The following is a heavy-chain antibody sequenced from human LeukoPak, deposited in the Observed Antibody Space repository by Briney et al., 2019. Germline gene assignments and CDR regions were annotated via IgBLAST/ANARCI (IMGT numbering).Heavy chain of an antibody. CDR3: ARNYDSSGYYSPLGY. D-gene: IGHD3-22*01. J-gene: IGHJ4*02. V-gene: IGHV1-2*02. CDR2: INPNSGGT. CDR1: GYTFTGYY. Sequence: ASVRVSCKASGYTFTGYYMHWVRQAPGQGLEWTGWINPNSGGTNYAQKFQGRVTMTRDTSISTAYMELSRLRSDDTAVYYCARNYDSSGYYSPLGYWGQGTLVTVSS.